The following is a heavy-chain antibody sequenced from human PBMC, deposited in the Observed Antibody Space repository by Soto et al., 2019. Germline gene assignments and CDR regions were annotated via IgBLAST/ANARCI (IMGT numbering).Heavy chain of an antibody. CDR1: GFNFRIYT. V-gene: IGHV3-21*06. J-gene: IGHJ4*02. CDR2: ISSTTNYI. Sequence: PGGSLRLSCVGSGFNFRIYTMNWVRQAPGKGLEWVSSISSTTNYIYYGDSMEGRFTISRDNAKNSLYLEMNSLRAEDTAVYYCARESEDLTSNFDYWGQGTLVTVSS. CDR3: ARESEDLTSNFDY.